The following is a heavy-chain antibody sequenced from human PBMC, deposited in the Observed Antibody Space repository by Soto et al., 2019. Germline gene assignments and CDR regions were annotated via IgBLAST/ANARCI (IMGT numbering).Heavy chain of an antibody. V-gene: IGHV4-39*01. CDR3: ARQYDPHIAAAGFDY. J-gene: IGHJ4*02. D-gene: IGHD6-13*01. CDR2: IYYSGST. CDR1: GGSISSSSYY. Sequence: SETLSLTCTVSGGSISSSSYYWGWIRQPPGKGLEWIGSIYYSGSTYYNPSLKSRVTISVDTSKNQFSLKLSSVTAADTAVYYCARQYDPHIAAAGFDYWGQGTLVTVSS.